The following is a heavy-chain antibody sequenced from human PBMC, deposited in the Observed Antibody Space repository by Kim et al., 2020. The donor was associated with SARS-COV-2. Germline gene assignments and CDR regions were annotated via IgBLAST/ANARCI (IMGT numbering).Heavy chain of an antibody. J-gene: IGHJ4*02. CDR3: AKDIGRVYPELLFDY. Sequence: GGSLRLSCAASGFTFDDYAMHWVRQAPGKGLEWVSLISGDGGSTYYADSVKGRFTISRDNSKNSLYLQMNSLRTEDTALYYCAKDIGRVYPELLFDYWGQGTLVTVSS. CDR1: GFTFDDYA. D-gene: IGHD1-26*01. V-gene: IGHV3-43*02. CDR2: ISGDGGST.